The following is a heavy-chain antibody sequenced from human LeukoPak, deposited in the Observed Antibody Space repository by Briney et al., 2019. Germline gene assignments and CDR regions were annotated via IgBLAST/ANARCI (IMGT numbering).Heavy chain of an antibody. CDR3: VRGRDGYGNRNWFDP. Sequence: ASVKVSCKTSGDTFTIYDIKWVRQATGQGLEWMGWMNPNSGRTGYAQRFQGRVTMTRNTSRSTAYMELSSLRSEDTAVYYCVRGRDGYGNRNWFDPWGQGTPVTVSS. CDR1: GDTFTIYD. CDR2: MNPNSGRT. D-gene: IGHD5-24*01. V-gene: IGHV1-8*01. J-gene: IGHJ5*02.